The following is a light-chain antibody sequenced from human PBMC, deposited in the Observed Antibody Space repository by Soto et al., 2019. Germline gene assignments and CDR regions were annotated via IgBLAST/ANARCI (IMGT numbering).Light chain of an antibody. CDR1: QSVSGN. Sequence: EIVMTQSPATLSVSPGERATLSCRASQSVSGNLAWYQQKPGQAPRLLIYGASTRATGIPARFSGDGSGTEFTLTVDSLQSEDFVVYYCLQYDGWPLTFGQGTRLEIK. CDR2: GAS. J-gene: IGKJ5*01. CDR3: LQYDGWPLT. V-gene: IGKV3-15*01.